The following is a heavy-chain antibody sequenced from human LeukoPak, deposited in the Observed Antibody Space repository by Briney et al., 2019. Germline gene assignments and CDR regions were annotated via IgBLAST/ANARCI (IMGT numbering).Heavy chain of an antibody. CDR2: INPNSVGT. CDR3: ARDSSYDSGGFYLQYYFDF. V-gene: IGHV1-2*02. Sequence: ASVKVSCKASGYTLTGYYMHRVCQAPGHGLECMGWINPNSVGTHTAQKFQGRVSLTRDTSISTAYMELSKLRSDDTAVYYCARDSSYDSGGFYLQYYFDFWGQGTLVTVSS. D-gene: IGHD3-22*01. J-gene: IGHJ4*02. CDR1: GYTLTGYY.